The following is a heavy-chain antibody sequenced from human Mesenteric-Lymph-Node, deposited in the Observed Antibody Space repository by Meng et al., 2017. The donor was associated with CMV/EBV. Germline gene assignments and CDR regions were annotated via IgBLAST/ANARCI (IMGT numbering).Heavy chain of an antibody. CDR2: INPNSGGT. CDR3: ARSYKHLPAAIWALSYYDGMDV. CDR1: GYTFTGYY. D-gene: IGHD2-2*02. Sequence: ASVNVSCQASGYTFTGYYMHWVRQAPGQGLEWMGWINPNSGGTNYVQKFQGRVTMTRETSISTAYMELSRLRSDDTAVYYCARSYKHLPAAIWALSYYDGMDVWGQGTTVTVSS. J-gene: IGHJ6*02. V-gene: IGHV1-2*02.